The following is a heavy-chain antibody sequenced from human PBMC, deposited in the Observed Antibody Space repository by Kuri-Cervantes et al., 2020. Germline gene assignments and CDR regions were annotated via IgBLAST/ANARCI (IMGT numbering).Heavy chain of an antibody. V-gene: IGHV3-21*01. CDR1: GFTFISYS. CDR2: SSSSSSYI. CDR3: ARKGGDSSSGYNYYYYGIDV. Sequence: GGSLRLSCAASGFTFISYSMTWVRQAPGKGLEWVPSSSSSSSYIYYADSVKGRFTISRDNAKNTLYRQMNSLRAEETTVYYCARKGGDSSSGYNYYYYGIDVWGQGTTVTVSS. J-gene: IGHJ6*02. D-gene: IGHD6-13*01.